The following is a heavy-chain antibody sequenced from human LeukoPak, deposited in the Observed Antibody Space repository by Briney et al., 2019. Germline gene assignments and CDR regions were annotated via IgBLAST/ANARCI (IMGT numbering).Heavy chain of an antibody. CDR3: AKDSLADIDY. Sequence: QPGGSLRLSCAAPGFTFSSYGMHWVRQAPGKGLEWVAFIRHDGGIKNYADSVKGRSTISRDNSKNTLYLQMNSLRAEDTAVYYCAKDSLADIDYWGQGTLVTVSS. D-gene: IGHD3-16*01. CDR2: IRHDGGIK. CDR1: GFTFSSYG. J-gene: IGHJ4*02. V-gene: IGHV3-30*02.